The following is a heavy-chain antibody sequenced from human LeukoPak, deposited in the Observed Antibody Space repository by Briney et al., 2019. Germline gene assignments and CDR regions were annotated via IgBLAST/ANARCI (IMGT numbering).Heavy chain of an antibody. CDR2: MNPNRGNT. CDR1: GYTFTSYD. CDR3: ARGDYGDYYPLDY. Sequence: GASVKVSCKASGYTFTSYDITWVRLATGQGLEWMGWMNPNRGNTGYAQKFQGGGTMTRNTSISTAYMELSSLRSEDTAVYYCARGDYGDYYPLDYWGQGTLLTVSS. D-gene: IGHD4-17*01. V-gene: IGHV1-8*01. J-gene: IGHJ4*02.